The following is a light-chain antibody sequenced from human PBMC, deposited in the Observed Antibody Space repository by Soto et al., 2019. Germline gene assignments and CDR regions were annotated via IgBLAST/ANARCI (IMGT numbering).Light chain of an antibody. CDR1: QIVSDNY. V-gene: IGKV3-11*01. CDR2: DVS. Sequence: EIVLTHSPGTLSLSPGERATLSCRSSQIVSDNYLAWYQQKPGQAPRLLVYDVSNRATGIPARFSGGGSGTDFTLTISNLEPEDFAVYYCQQRSDWPWTFGQGTKVDIK. CDR3: QQRSDWPWT. J-gene: IGKJ1*01.